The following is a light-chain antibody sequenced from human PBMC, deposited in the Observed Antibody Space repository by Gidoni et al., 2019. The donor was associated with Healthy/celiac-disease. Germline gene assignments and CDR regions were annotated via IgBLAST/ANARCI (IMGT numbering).Light chain of an antibody. V-gene: IGLV2-23*01. J-gene: IGLJ2*01. CDR3: CSYAGSSTGVV. Sequence: QSALTQPASVSGSPGQSITISCTGTSSDVGSYNLVSWYQQHPGKAPKLMIYEGSKRPSGVSNSFSGSKSGNTASLTISGLQAEDEADYYCCSYAGSSTGVVFGGGTKLTVL. CDR1: SSDVGSYNL. CDR2: EGS.